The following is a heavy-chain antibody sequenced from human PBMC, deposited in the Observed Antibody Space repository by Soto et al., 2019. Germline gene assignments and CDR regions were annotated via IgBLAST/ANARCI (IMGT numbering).Heavy chain of an antibody. V-gene: IGHV1-18*01. Sequence: QVHLVQSGAEVKKPGASVKVSCKGSGYAFTTYGITWVRQAPGQGLEWMGWLSAHNGNTNYAQKLKGRVTVTRDTSTSPASMELRSLRSDVTDVYYGARGRYGDYWGQGALVTGAS. D-gene: IGHD1-1*01. CDR2: LSAHNGNT. CDR3: ARGRYGDY. J-gene: IGHJ4*02. CDR1: GYAFTTYG.